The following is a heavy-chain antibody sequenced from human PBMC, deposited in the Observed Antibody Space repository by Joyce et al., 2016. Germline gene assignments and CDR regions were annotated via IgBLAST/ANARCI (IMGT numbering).Heavy chain of an antibody. CDR2: IYWDDDK. Sequence: QVTLKESGPTLVKPTQTLTLTCTFSGFSLSTSGVCVCWIRQPPGNALAWLAIIYWDDDKHYSSSLKSRLTITKDTSKTQVVLTMTNMDPVDTATYYCAHAPATDRYYGMDVWGQGTTVTVSS. D-gene: IGHD6-25*01. CDR3: AHAPATDRYYGMDV. CDR1: GFSLSTSGVC. J-gene: IGHJ6*02. V-gene: IGHV2-5*02.